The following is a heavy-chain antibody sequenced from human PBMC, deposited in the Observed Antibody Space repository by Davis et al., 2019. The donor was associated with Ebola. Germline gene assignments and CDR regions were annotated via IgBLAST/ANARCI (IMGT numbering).Heavy chain of an antibody. J-gene: IGHJ5*02. Sequence: MPSETLSLTCTVSGGSISSYYWSWIRQPPGKGLEWIGHIYYSGSTLYHPSLKTRVTISVDTSKNQISLRLRSVTVADTAVYYCARDSLNDYGDYGRARWFDPWGQGILVTVSS. CDR3: ARDSLNDYGDYGRARWFDP. V-gene: IGHV4-59*12. CDR1: GGSISSYY. CDR2: IYYSGST. D-gene: IGHD4-17*01.